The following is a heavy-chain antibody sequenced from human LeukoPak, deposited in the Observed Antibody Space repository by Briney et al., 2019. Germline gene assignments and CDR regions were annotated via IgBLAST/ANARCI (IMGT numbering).Heavy chain of an antibody. Sequence: PGGSLRLSCAASGFTFSSYSMNWVRLAPGKGLEWVSSISSSSSYIYYADSVKGRFTISRDNAKNPLYLQMNSLRAEDTAVYYCARGDILTGYGLDYWGQGTLVTVSS. CDR2: ISSSSSYI. V-gene: IGHV3-21*01. CDR1: GFTFSSYS. CDR3: ARGDILTGYGLDY. D-gene: IGHD3-9*01. J-gene: IGHJ4*02.